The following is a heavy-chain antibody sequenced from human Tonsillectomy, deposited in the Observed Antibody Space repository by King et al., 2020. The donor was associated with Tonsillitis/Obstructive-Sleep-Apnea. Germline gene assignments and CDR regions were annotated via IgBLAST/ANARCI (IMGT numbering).Heavy chain of an antibody. CDR2: ISAYIGET. D-gene: IGHD2-15*01. CDR1: GYTFTSYG. V-gene: IGHV1-18*01. J-gene: IGHJ5*02. Sequence: QLVQSGAEVKKPGASVKDSCKASGYTFTSYGITWVRQAPGLGLEWMGWISAYIGETKYGQKFQGRVAMTTDTSTSTAYMELRSLRSDDTAVYYCARDYCSGGRCYSEWFDPWGQGTLVTVSS. CDR3: ARDYCSGGRCYSEWFDP.